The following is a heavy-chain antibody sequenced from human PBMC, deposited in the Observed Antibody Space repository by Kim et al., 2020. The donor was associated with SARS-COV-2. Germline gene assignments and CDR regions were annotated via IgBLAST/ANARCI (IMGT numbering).Heavy chain of an antibody. J-gene: IGHJ4*02. D-gene: IGHD3-10*01. V-gene: IGHV4-39*01. Sequence: SETLSLTCTVSGDSISSSSSYWGWIRQPPGKGLEWIGTIYYTGTTYYNPSLQSRVAISVDTSKNQFSLKLTSVTAADTAVYYCVRPTTYGYYFDSWGQGTLVTVSS. CDR1: GDSISSSSSY. CDR2: IYYTGTT. CDR3: VRPTTYGYYFDS.